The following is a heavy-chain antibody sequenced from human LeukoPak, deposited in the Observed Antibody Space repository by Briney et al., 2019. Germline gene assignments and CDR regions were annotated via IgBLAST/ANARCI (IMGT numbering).Heavy chain of an antibody. CDR3: AKSGATTWRTCFDY. Sequence: GGSLRLSCAASGFTFSSYGMHWVRQAPGKGLEWVAVISYDGSNKYYADSVKGRFTISRDNSKNTLYLQMNSLRAEDTAVYYCAKSGATTWRTCFDYWGQGTLVTVSS. CDR1: GFTFSSYG. CDR2: ISYDGSNK. D-gene: IGHD1-26*01. J-gene: IGHJ4*02. V-gene: IGHV3-30*18.